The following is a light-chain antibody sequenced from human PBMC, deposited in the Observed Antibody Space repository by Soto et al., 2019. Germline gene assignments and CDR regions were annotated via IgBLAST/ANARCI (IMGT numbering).Light chain of an antibody. J-gene: IGKJ5*01. V-gene: IGKV3-20*01. CDR3: HQYGSSPIT. CDR2: GPS. Sequence: EIVLSQFPGTLSLSPGETATLSCRASHSVSSSYLAWYQHKPGQAPRLLIYGPSGRATGVPDRFRGSNTGTEFTLTTSRLEPEDFAVYYCHQYGSSPITFGQGTRLDIK. CDR1: HSVSSSY.